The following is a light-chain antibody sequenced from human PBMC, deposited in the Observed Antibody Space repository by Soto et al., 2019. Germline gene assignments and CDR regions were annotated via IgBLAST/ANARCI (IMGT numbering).Light chain of an antibody. V-gene: IGLV2-14*01. CDR2: EVS. CDR3: NSYTSSSTFWI. Sequence: QSALTQPASVSGSPGQSITISCTGTSSDVGAYNYVSWYQRHPGKAPKLIIYEVSNRPSGVSNRFSGSKSGNTASLTISGLQGEDEADYYCNSYTSSSTFWIFGGGTKLTVL. CDR1: SSDVGAYNY. J-gene: IGLJ2*01.